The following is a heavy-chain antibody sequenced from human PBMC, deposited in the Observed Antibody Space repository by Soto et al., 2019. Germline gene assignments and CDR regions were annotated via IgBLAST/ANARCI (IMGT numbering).Heavy chain of an antibody. CDR3: VRIRYQLPSSVLWLDP. CDR2: INHVGGT. Sequence: SETLSLTCAFYGGFLSESYWTWIRHPPGKGLEWIGEINHVGGTNYNPSLKSRVTMSVDTSQNQFSLRLISVTAADTAMYFCVRIRYQLPSSVLWLDPWGQGTPVTVSS. D-gene: IGHD3-16*01. J-gene: IGHJ5*02. CDR1: GGFLSESY. V-gene: IGHV4-34*01.